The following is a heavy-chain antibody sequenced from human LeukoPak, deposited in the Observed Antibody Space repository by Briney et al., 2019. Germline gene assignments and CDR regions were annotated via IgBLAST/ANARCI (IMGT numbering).Heavy chain of an antibody. CDR1: GGTVSSYA. Sequence: ASVKVSFKASGGTVSSYAISWVRQAPGQGLEWMGGIIGIFGTANYAQKFQGRVTITTDESTSTAYMELSSLKSEDTAVYYCARDSRELILGYYYYYMDVWGKGTTVTVSS. V-gene: IGHV1-69*05. CDR2: IIGIFGTA. D-gene: IGHD1-1*01. J-gene: IGHJ6*03. CDR3: ARDSRELILGYYYYYMDV.